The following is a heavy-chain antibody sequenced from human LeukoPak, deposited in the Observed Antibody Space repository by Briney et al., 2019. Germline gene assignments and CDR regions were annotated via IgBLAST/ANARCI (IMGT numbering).Heavy chain of an antibody. CDR2: IYYSGST. J-gene: IGHJ4*02. CDR1: GGSISSSSYY. CDR3: ARCEELLGLLP. V-gene: IGHV4-39*01. D-gene: IGHD1-26*01. Sequence: SETLSLTCTVSGGSISSSSYYWGWIRQPPGKGLEWIGSIYYSGSTYYNPSLKSRVTISVDTSKNQFSLKLSSVTAADTAVYYCARCEELLGLLPWGQGTLVTVSS.